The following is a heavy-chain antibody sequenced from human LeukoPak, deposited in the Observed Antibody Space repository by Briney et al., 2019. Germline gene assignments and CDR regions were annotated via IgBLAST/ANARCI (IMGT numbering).Heavy chain of an antibody. D-gene: IGHD6-13*01. CDR1: GFTVSSNH. J-gene: IGHJ4*02. CDR2: IYSGGST. CDR3: ASHSSSWYGFDY. Sequence: PGGSLRPSCAASGFTVSSNHMSWVRQGPGKGLEWVSVIYSGGSTYYADSVKGRFTISRDNSKNTLYLQMNSLRAEDTAVYYRASHSSSWYGFDYWGQGTLVTVSS. V-gene: IGHV3-53*01.